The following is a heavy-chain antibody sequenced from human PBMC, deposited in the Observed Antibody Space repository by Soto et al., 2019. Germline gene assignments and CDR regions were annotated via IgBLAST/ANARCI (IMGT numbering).Heavy chain of an antibody. V-gene: IGHV3-7*03. CDR1: GFKFSNYW. CDR3: ARDGLLFSGPYRPSRFDY. J-gene: IGHJ4*02. CDR2: IKHDTSEA. Sequence: VGSLRLSCAASGFKFSNYWMSWVRQAPGKGLEWVGNIKHDTSEAHYADSVKGRFTITRDNIKNFLFLQMNGLRADDTASYYCARDGLLFSGPYRPSRFDYWGLGTLVTVSS. D-gene: IGHD3-16*02.